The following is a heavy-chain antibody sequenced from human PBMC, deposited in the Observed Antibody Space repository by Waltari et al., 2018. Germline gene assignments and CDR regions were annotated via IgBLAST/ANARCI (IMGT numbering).Heavy chain of an antibody. D-gene: IGHD3-22*01. J-gene: IGHJ4*02. Sequence: QVQLQQWGAGLLKPSETLSLTCAVYGGSFSGYYWSWIRQPPGKGLEWIGEINHSGSTNYNPPLKSRVTISVDTSKNQFSLKLSSVTAADTAVYYCARGRRYYYDSSGPDDVDYWGQGTLVTVSS. CDR3: ARGRRYYYDSSGPDDVDY. CDR1: GGSFSGYY. V-gene: IGHV4-34*01. CDR2: INHSGST.